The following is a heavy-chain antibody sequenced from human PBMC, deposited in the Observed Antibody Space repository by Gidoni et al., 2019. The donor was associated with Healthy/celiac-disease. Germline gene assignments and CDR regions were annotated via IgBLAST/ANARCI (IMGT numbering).Heavy chain of an antibody. Sequence: QVQLVESGGGAVQPGGSLRLSCAPSAFTLSSYALHWVRQAPGKGLEWVAFIRYDGSNKYYADSVKGRFTISRDNSKNTLYLQMNSLRAEDTAGYYCAKDLWLAYCGGDCLSPPGYWGQGTLVTVSS. J-gene: IGHJ4*02. CDR1: AFTLSSYA. D-gene: IGHD2-21*02. V-gene: IGHV3-30*02. CDR3: AKDLWLAYCGGDCLSPPGY. CDR2: IRYDGSNK.